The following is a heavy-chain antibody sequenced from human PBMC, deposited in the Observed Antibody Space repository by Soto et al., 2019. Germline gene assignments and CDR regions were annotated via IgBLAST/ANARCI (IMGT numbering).Heavy chain of an antibody. J-gene: IGHJ3*02. CDR1: GDSISSGNL. CDR3: ARDRDVGYCSGGSCYSGDNNAFDI. D-gene: IGHD2-15*01. V-gene: IGHV4-4*02. CDR2: IYHSGST. Sequence: SETLSLTCAVSGDSISSGNLWSWVRQTPGKGLEWIGYIYHSGSTYYNPSLKSRVTISVDTSKNQFSLKLSSVTAADTAVYYCARDRDVGYCSGGSCYSGDNNAFDIWGQGTMVTVS.